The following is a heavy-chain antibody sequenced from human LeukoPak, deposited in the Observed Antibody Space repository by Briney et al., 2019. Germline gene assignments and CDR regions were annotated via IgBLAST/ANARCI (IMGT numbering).Heavy chain of an antibody. J-gene: IGHJ6*03. CDR1: GGSFSGYY. CDR2: INHSGST. CDR3: ARGIRFPNMGV. V-gene: IGHV4-34*01. D-gene: IGHD3-3*01. Sequence: PSETLSLTCAVYGGSFSGYYWSWIRQPPGKGLEWIGEINHSGSTNYNPSLKSRVTISVDTSKNQFSLKLSSVTAADTAVYYCARGIRFPNMGVWGKGTTVTVSS.